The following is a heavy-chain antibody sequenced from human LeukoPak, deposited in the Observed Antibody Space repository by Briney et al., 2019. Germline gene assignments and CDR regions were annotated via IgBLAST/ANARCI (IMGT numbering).Heavy chain of an antibody. D-gene: IGHD3-22*01. V-gene: IGHV4-59*01. CDR2: IYFTGST. CDR1: GGSIINYY. CDR3: AKSSYYDSSGYYREYYFDY. J-gene: IGHJ4*02. Sequence: SETLSLTCTVSGGSIINYYWSWIRQPPGKGLEWIGYIYFTGSTNYNPSLKSRVTISLDTSKNQFSLKLSSVTAADTAVYYCAKSSYYDSSGYYREYYFDYWGQGTLVTVSS.